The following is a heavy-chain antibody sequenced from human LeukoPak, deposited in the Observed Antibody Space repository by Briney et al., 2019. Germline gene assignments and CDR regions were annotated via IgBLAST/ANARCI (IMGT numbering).Heavy chain of an antibody. D-gene: IGHD2-2*01. CDR2: MSWNSGSI. J-gene: IGHJ4*02. CDR1: GFTFDDYA. Sequence: GGSLRLSCAASGFTFDDYAMHWVRQAPGKGLAWVAGMSWNSGSIGYADSVEGRFTISRDNAKDSLYLQMNSLRAEDTALYYCAKDGRCSSTSCYAGIDYWGQGTLVTVSS. V-gene: IGHV3-9*01. CDR3: AKDGRCSSTSCYAGIDY.